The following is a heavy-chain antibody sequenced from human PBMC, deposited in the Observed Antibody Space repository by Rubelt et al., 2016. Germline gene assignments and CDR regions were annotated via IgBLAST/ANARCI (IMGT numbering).Heavy chain of an antibody. V-gene: IGHV4-59*08. CDR3: ARDTCHSTRYYYAMDV. Sequence: QVQLQESGPGLVKPSETLSLTCTVSGGSISSYYWSWIRQPPGKGLEWIGYIYYSGSTNYNPSLKSRVTISVDTSKNQFSLNLRSWTAADTALYYCARDTCHSTRYYYAMDVWGQGTTVTVSS. D-gene: IGHD5-18*01. J-gene: IGHJ6*02. CDR2: IYYSGST. CDR1: GGSISSYY.